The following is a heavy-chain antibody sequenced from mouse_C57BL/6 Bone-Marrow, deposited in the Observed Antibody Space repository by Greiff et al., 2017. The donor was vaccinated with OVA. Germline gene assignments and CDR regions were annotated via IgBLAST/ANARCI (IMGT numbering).Heavy chain of an antibody. CDR2: INSDGGST. J-gene: IGHJ1*03. V-gene: IGHV5-2*01. Sequence: EVKLVESGGGLVQPGESLKLSCESNEYEFPSHDMSWVRKTPEKRLELVAAINSDGGSTYYPDTMERRFIISRDNTKKTLYLQMSSLRSEVTALYYCARSPSHYYYGSSSWYFGVWGTGTTVTVSS. D-gene: IGHD1-1*01. CDR3: ARSPSHYYYGSSSWYFGV. CDR1: EYEFPSHD.